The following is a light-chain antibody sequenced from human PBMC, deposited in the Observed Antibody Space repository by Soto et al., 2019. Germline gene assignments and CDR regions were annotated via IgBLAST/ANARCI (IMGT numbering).Light chain of an antibody. V-gene: IGLV2-14*01. CDR1: SSDVGKYDY. CDR3: SSYTTSSALQV. Sequence: QSVLTQPPSASGSPGQSVTISGTGTSSDVGKYDYVSWFQHHPGKAPKLMIYGVNNRPSGVSNRFSASKAGNTASLTISGLQADDEADYYCSSYTTSSALQVFGTGTTVTVL. CDR2: GVN. J-gene: IGLJ1*01.